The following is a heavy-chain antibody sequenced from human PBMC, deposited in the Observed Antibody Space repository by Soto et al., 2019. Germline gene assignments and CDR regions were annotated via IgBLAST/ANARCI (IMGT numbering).Heavy chain of an antibody. CDR1: GDSVSSDSYY. CDR3: ARSYPHYYDSSGYFLGAFDI. CDR2: IQHSEST. J-gene: IGHJ3*02. V-gene: IGHV4-61*01. Sequence: SETLSLTCAVSGDSVSSDSYYWTWIRQPPGKGLEWIGYIQHSESTNYNPSLKSRVTISLDTSKNQFSLKLSSVTAADTAVYYCARSYPHYYDSSGYFLGAFDIWGQGTMVTVSS. D-gene: IGHD3-22*01.